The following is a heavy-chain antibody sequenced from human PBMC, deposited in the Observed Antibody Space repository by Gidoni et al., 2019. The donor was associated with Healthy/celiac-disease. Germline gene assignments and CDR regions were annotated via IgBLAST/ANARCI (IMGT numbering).Heavy chain of an antibody. CDR3: ARGRTLYSGSYFGRDAFDI. V-gene: IGHV3-74*01. Sequence: EVQLVESGGGLVQPGGSLRLSCAASGFTFSSYWMHWVRQAPGKGLVWVSRINSDGSSTSYADSVKGRFTISRDNAKNTLYLQMNSLRAEDTAVYYCARGRTLYSGSYFGRDAFDIWGQGTMVTVSS. CDR2: INSDGSST. J-gene: IGHJ3*02. D-gene: IGHD1-26*01. CDR1: GFTFSSYW.